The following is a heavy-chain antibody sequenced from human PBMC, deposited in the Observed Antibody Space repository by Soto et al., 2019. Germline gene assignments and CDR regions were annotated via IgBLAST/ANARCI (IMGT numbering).Heavy chain of an antibody. CDR3: ARARHRITIFGVVLDAFDI. CDR1: GFTFSSYD. V-gene: IGHV3-13*01. J-gene: IGHJ3*02. Sequence: EVQVVESGGGLVQPGGSLRLSCAASGFTFSSYDMHWVRQATGKGLEWVSAIGTAGDTYYPGSVKGRFTISRENAKNSLYLQMNSLRAGDTAVYYCARARHRITIFGVVLDAFDIWGQGTMVTVSS. D-gene: IGHD3-3*01. CDR2: IGTAGDT.